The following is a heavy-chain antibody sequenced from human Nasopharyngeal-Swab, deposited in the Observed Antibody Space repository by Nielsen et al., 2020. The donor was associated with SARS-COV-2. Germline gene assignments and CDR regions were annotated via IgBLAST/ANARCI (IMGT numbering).Heavy chain of an antibody. CDR2: ISAYNGNT. V-gene: IGHV1-18*01. CDR3: ARDTFYYYDSSGYYLFAGGLDY. CDR1: GYTFTSYG. Sequence: ASVKVSCKASGYTFTSYGISWVRQAPGQGLEWMGCISAYNGNTNYAQKPQGRVTMTTDTSTSTAYMELRSLRSDDTDVYYCARDTFYYYDSSGYYLFAGGLDYWCQGTLVTVSS. D-gene: IGHD3-22*01. J-gene: IGHJ4*02.